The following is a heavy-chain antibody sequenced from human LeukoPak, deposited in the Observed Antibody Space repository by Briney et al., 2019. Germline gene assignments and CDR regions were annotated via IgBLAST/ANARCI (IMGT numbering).Heavy chain of an antibody. CDR2: ISGSGGST. Sequence: GGSLRLSCAASGFTSRSYAMSWVRQAPGKGLEWVSAISGSGGSTYYADSVKGRFTISRDNSNNTLYLQMNSLRAEDTAVYYCAKGRGYSYAVDYWGQGTLVTVSS. V-gene: IGHV3-23*01. CDR1: GFTSRSYA. D-gene: IGHD5-18*01. CDR3: AKGRGYSYAVDY. J-gene: IGHJ4*02.